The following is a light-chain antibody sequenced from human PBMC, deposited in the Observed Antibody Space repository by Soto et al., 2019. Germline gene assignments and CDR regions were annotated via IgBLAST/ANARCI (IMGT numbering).Light chain of an antibody. J-gene: IGKJ4*02. CDR3: QQYNVWPPT. CDR1: QSVSRD. V-gene: IGKV3D-15*01. Sequence: EIVMTQPPATLSVSPGERATLSCRASQSVSRDLSWYQQKPGQAPRLLIYDISTRATGIPTRFSGSGSGTEFTLTISSLQSEDFAFYYCQQYNVWPPTFGGGTKVDIK. CDR2: DIS.